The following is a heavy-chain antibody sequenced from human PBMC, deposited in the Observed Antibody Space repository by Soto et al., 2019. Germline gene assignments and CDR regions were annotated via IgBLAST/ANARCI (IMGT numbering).Heavy chain of an antibody. D-gene: IGHD6-25*01. J-gene: IGHJ3*02. CDR2: INPGTGAT. Sequence: ASVKVSCKASGYTFSSYYMHWVRQAPGQGLEWVGLINPGTGATTYAQKFQGRATMTSDTSTSTVYMELRSLTSEDTAVYYCARDHIAAADTYVLNIWGQGTMVTVSS. CDR1: GYTFSSYY. V-gene: IGHV1-46*01. CDR3: ARDHIAAADTYVLNI.